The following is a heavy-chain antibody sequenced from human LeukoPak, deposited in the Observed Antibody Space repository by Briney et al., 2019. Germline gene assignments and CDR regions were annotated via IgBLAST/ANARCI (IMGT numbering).Heavy chain of an antibody. CDR2: IYHSGST. V-gene: IGHV4-38-2*02. D-gene: IGHD3-10*01. Sequence: SETLSLTCTVSGYSISSDYYWGWIRQPPGKGLEWIGSIYHSGSTYYNPSLKSRVTMSVDTSKNQFSLKLSSVTAADTAVYYCARGVTMVRGVGGWWFDPWGQGTLVTVSS. CDR3: ARGVTMVRGVGGWWFDP. J-gene: IGHJ5*02. CDR1: GYSISSDYY.